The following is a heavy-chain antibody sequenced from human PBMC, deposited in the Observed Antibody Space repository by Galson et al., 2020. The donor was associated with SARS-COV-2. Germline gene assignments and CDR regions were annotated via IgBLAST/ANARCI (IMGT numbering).Heavy chain of an antibody. D-gene: IGHD3-3*01. CDR1: GFTFSSYW. Sequence: QLGESLKISCAASGFTFSSYWMSWVRQAPGKGLEWVANIKQDGSAKYYVDSVKGRFTISRDNAKNSLYLQMNSLTAEDTAVYYCARDRSITIFGVEYDYYMDVWGKGTTVTVSS. J-gene: IGHJ6*03. V-gene: IGHV3-7*01. CDR2: IKQDGSAK. CDR3: ARDRSITIFGVEYDYYMDV.